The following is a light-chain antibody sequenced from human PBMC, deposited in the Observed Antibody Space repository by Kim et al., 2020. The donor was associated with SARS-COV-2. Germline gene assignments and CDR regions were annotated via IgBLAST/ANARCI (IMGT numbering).Light chain of an antibody. CDR3: NTRDSSGKHLV. Sequence: ALGQTVRVTCQGEYLRTYYASWYQQKPGQAPVLVIYDKNNRPSGIPDRFSGSSLGNTASLTITGAQAEDEADYYCNTRDSSGKHLVFGGGTKLTVL. CDR2: DKN. V-gene: IGLV3-19*01. CDR1: YLRTYY. J-gene: IGLJ2*01.